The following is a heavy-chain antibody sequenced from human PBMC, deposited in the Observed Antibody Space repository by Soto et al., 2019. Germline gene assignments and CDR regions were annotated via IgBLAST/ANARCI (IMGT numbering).Heavy chain of an antibody. J-gene: IGHJ4*02. CDR2: ISGSGGST. V-gene: IGHV3-23*01. CDR3: AKDPLDIVVVVANTWGGYFDY. CDR1: GFTFSSYA. D-gene: IGHD2-15*01. Sequence: HPGGSLRLSCAASGFTFSSYAMSWVRQAPGKGLEWVSAISGSGGSTYYADSVKGRFTISRDNSKNTLYLQMNSLRAEDTAVYYCAKDPLDIVVVVANTWGGYFDYWGQGTLVTVSS.